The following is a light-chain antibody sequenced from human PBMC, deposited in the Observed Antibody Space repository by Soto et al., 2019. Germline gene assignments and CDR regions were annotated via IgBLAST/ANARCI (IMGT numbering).Light chain of an antibody. Sequence: EIVLTQSPGTLSLSPGERATLSCRASQSVSSSYLAWYQQKPGQAPRLLIYGASSRATGIPDRFSGSGSGTDFTLTSSRLEPEDFAVYYCQQYGSLITFGQGTRLEI. CDR1: QSVSSSY. V-gene: IGKV3-20*01. CDR3: QQYGSLIT. CDR2: GAS. J-gene: IGKJ5*01.